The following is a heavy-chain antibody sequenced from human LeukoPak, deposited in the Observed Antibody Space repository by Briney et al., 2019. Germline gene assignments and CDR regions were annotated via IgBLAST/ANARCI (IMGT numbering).Heavy chain of an antibody. Sequence: TGGSLRLSCTASGFTVGNNYMNWVRQAPGKGLEWVSLIYSGGSTYYADSVKGRFTISRDNSKNTLYLQMNSLRAEDTAVYYCARDTPGIAASVNGGWGQGILVTVSS. CDR2: IYSGGST. D-gene: IGHD6-13*01. J-gene: IGHJ4*02. CDR1: GFTVGNNY. CDR3: ARDTPGIAASVNGG. V-gene: IGHV3-53*01.